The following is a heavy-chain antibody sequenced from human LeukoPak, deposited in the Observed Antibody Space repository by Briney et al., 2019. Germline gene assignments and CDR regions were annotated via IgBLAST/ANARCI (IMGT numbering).Heavy chain of an antibody. CDR3: AREGRFLEWLPDY. Sequence: SVKVSCKASGGTFSSYAISWVRQAPGQGLEWMGGIIPIFGTANYAQKFQGRVTITADESTSTAYMELSSLRSEDTAVYYCAREGRFLEWLPDYWGQGTLVTVSS. J-gene: IGHJ4*02. CDR1: GGTFSSYA. V-gene: IGHV1-69*13. CDR2: IIPIFGTA. D-gene: IGHD3-3*01.